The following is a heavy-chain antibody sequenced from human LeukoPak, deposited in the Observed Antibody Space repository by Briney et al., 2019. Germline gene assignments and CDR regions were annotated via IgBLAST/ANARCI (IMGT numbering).Heavy chain of an antibody. CDR1: GFTFSSYA. CDR2: ISYDGSNK. Sequence: GGSLRLSCAASGFTFSSYAMHWVRQAPGKGLEWVAVISYDGSNKYYADSVKGRFTISRDNSKNTLYLQMNSLRAEDTAVYYCARGGGWYCALRYNWFDPWGQGTLVTVSS. J-gene: IGHJ5*02. D-gene: IGHD6-19*01. CDR3: ARGGGWYCALRYNWFDP. V-gene: IGHV3-30-3*01.